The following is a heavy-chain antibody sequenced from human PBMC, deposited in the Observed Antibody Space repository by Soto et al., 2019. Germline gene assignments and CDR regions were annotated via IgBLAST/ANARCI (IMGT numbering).Heavy chain of an antibody. V-gene: IGHV3-11*01. CDR1: GFTFSDYY. CDR3: ARAPYYYYMDV. Sequence: PGGSLXLSCAASGFTFSDYYMSWIRQAPGKGLEWVSYISSSGSTIYCADSVKGRFTISRDNAKNSLYLQMNSLRAEDTAVYYCARAPYYYYMDVWGKGTTVTVSS. CDR2: ISSSGSTI. J-gene: IGHJ6*03.